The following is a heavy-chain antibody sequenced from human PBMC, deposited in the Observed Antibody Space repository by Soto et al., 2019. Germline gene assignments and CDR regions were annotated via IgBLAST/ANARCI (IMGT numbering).Heavy chain of an antibody. CDR2: ISRDGSTT. D-gene: IGHD2-15*01. CDR1: GFTFSNHW. V-gene: IGHV3-74*01. Sequence: GGSLRLSCAASGFTFSNHWIHWVRQAPGKGLVWVSRISRDGSTTNYADSVKGRFTISRDNAQNMGYLQMNSLRADDTAVYLCARGPVCSGAGCHYIGDFWAQGTLVTVSS. J-gene: IGHJ4*02. CDR3: ARGPVCSGAGCHYIGDF.